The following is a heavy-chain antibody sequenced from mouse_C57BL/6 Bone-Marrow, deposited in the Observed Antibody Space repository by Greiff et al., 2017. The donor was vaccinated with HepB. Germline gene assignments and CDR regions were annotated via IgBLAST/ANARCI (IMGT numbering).Heavy chain of an antibody. CDR3: SYGNYGYWYFDV. CDR1: GYTFTDYE. Sequence: QVQLQQSGAELVRPGASVTLSCKASGYTFTDYEMHWVKQTPVHGLEWIGAIDPETGGTAYNQKFKGKAILTADKSSSTAYMELRSLTSEDSAVYYCSYGNYGYWYFDVWGTGTTVTVSS. V-gene: IGHV1-15*01. D-gene: IGHD2-1*01. J-gene: IGHJ1*03. CDR2: IDPETGGT.